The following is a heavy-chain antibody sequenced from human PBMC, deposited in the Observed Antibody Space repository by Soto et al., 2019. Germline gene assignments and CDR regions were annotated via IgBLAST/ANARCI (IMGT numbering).Heavy chain of an antibody. J-gene: IGHJ4*02. CDR1: GYTFTGYY. CDR2: INPNSGGT. V-gene: IGHV1-2*02. D-gene: IGHD2-15*01. CDR3: ASGYCSGGSCYYKFDH. Sequence: ASVKVSCKASGYTFTGYYMHWVRQAPGQGLEWMGWINPNSGGTNYAQKFQGRVTMTRDTSISTAYMELSRLRSDDTAVYYCASGYCSGGSCYYKFDHWGQGTLVTVSS.